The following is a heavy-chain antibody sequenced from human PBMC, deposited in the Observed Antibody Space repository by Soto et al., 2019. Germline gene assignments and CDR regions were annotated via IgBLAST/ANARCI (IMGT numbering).Heavy chain of an antibody. D-gene: IGHD3-22*01. V-gene: IGHV5-10-1*01. CDR3: ARVPVYYDSSGYLFDY. CDR1: GYSFTSYW. Sequence: PGESLKISCKGSGYSFTSYWIGWVRQMPGKGLEWMGRIDPSDSYTNYSPSFQGHVTISADKSISTAYLQWSSLKASDTAMYYCARVPVYYDSSGYLFDYWGQGTLVTVSS. CDR2: IDPSDSYT. J-gene: IGHJ4*02.